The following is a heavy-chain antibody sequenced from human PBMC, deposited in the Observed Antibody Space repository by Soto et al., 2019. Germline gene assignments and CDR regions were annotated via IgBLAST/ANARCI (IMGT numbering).Heavy chain of an antibody. V-gene: IGHV4-34*01. Sequence: SETLSLTCTVHGGSFSGHFGSWIRQPPGKGLEWIGEINHSGGTNYNPSLESRVTISVDTSQNRFFLKVNSVTAADTAVYYCARGSAGRGSYYSGMDVWAQGTTVTVSS. J-gene: IGHJ6*02. CDR1: GGSFSGHF. CDR2: INHSGGT. CDR3: ARGSAGRGSYYSGMDV.